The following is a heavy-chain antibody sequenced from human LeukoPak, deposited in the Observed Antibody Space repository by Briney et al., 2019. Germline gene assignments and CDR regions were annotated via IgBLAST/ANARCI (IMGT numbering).Heavy chain of an antibody. CDR3: ARTSIVGARGSFGY. Sequence: NPSETLSLTCTVSGGSINSSTYYWGWIRQPPGKGLEWIGGIYYSGSTYYNPSLKSRVTISVDTSKNQFSLKLNSVTAADTAVYYCARTSIVGARGSFGYWGQGTLVTVSS. D-gene: IGHD1-26*01. V-gene: IGHV4-39*01. CDR2: IYYSGST. CDR1: GGSINSSTYY. J-gene: IGHJ4*02.